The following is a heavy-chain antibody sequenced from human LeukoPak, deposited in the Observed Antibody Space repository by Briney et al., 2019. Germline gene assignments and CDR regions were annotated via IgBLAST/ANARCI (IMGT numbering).Heavy chain of an antibody. V-gene: IGHV3-23*01. J-gene: IGHJ4*02. CDR1: GFTFSSYG. CDR3: AKFISYYYGSGSSLEDY. D-gene: IGHD3-10*01. Sequence: GGTLRLSCAASGFTFSSYGMSWVRQAPGKGLEWVSAISGSGGSTYYADSVKGRFTISRDNSKNTLYLQMNSLRAEDTAVYYCAKFISYYYGSGSSLEDYWGQGTLVTVSS. CDR2: ISGSGGST.